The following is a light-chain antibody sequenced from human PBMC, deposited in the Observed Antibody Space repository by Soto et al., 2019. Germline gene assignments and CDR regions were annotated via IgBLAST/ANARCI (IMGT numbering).Light chain of an antibody. CDR2: DAS. V-gene: IGKV1-5*01. CDR3: QPYETFSGT. J-gene: IGKJ1*01. CDR1: QSVSGW. Sequence: DIQITQSPSTLSASVGDTVSVTCRASQSVSGWLAWYQQKPGEAPKLLIYDASALPRGVPSRFSGSGSGTKFTLTIASLQSDDFAIYYCQPYETFSGTFGPGTKVDI.